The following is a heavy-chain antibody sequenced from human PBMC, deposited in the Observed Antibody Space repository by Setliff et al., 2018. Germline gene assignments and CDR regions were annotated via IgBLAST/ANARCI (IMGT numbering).Heavy chain of an antibody. Sequence: PGESLKISCAASGFTFSSYGMHWVRQAPGKGLEWVAFIRYDGSNKYYADSVKGRFTISRDNSKNTLYLQMNSLRSEDTAVYYCARDQGSGYAYYFDYWGQGTLVTVSS. CDR3: ARDQGSGYAYYFDY. J-gene: IGHJ4*02. CDR1: GFTFSSYG. V-gene: IGHV3-30*02. CDR2: IRYDGSNK. D-gene: IGHD5-12*01.